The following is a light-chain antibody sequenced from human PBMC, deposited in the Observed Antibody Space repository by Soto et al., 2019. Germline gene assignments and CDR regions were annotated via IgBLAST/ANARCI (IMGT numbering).Light chain of an antibody. V-gene: IGKV3D-15*01. CDR3: QQHNQWPIT. J-gene: IGKJ5*01. Sequence: EIVMTQSASTLSVSPGETASLSCGASQSAGNFLAWYQQKPGQAPRILIYYISTRATGIPARFSGSGYGTEFNLTINSLQSEDSAVYYCQQHNQWPITFGQGTRLEIK. CDR1: QSAGNF. CDR2: YIS.